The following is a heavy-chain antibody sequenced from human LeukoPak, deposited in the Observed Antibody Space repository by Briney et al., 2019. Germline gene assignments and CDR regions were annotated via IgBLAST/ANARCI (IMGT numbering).Heavy chain of an antibody. V-gene: IGHV4-59*12. CDR3: ARDVRSTGLAFDP. J-gene: IGHJ5*02. Sequence: KSSETLSLTCTVSGGSISSYYWSWIRQPPGKGLEWIGYIYYSGSTNYNPSLKSRVTISVDTSKNQFSLKLSSVTAADTAVYYCARDVRSTGLAFDPWGQGTLVTVSS. CDR2: IYYSGST. D-gene: IGHD1-14*01. CDR1: GGSISSYY.